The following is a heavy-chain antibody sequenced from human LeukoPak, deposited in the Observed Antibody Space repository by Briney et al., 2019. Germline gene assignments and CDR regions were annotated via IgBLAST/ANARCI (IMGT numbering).Heavy chain of an antibody. CDR3: AIGVARWGAMVYFDY. V-gene: IGHV1-24*01. CDR2: FDPEDGET. J-gene: IGHJ4*02. Sequence: ASVKVSCKVSGYTLTELSMHWVRQAPGKGLEWMGGFDPEDGETIYAQKFQGRVTMTEDTSTDTAYMELRSLTSDDTAVYYCAIGVARWGAMVYFDYWGQGTLVTVSS. D-gene: IGHD5-18*01. CDR1: GYTLTELS.